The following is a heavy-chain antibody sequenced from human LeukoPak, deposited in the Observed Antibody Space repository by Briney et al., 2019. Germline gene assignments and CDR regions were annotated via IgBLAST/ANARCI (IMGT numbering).Heavy chain of an antibody. D-gene: IGHD1-26*01. V-gene: IGHV3-7*05. CDR1: GFTFRSYW. CDR2: LKQDGSEE. Sequence: GGSLRLSCAASGFTFRSYWMSWVRQAPGKGLEWVANLKQDGSEEIYVGSVKGRFTISRDNAENSLFLQMNSLRVEDTAVYYCARDPYSGSYGAFDIWGQGTMVTVS. CDR3: ARDPYSGSYGAFDI. J-gene: IGHJ3*02.